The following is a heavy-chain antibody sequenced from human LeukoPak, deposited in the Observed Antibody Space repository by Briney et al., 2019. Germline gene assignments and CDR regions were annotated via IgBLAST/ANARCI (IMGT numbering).Heavy chain of an antibody. CDR2: ITPKSGET. Sequence: GASVRVSCKPSGNTFTGHYIHWVQQAPGQGLEWMGWITPKSGETSYSQQFQGRVTMTRDTSSSTAYMDLTWLRSDDTAVFYCARGRKITIFGGIGGAFDIWGQGTVVTVSS. CDR3: ARGRKITIFGGIGGAFDI. V-gene: IGHV1-2*02. J-gene: IGHJ3*02. CDR1: GNTFTGHY. D-gene: IGHD3-3*01.